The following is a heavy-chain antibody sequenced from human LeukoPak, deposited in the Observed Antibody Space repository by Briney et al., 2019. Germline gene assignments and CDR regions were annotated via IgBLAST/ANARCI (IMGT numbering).Heavy chain of an antibody. V-gene: IGHV5-51*01. CDR2: INPSDSDT. D-gene: IGHD5-24*01. CDR3: AKLRWLQGDRSSFDF. J-gene: IGHJ4*02. CDR1: GYTYTTYW. Sequence: GESLKISCKGSGYTYTTYWIGWVRQMPGKGLEWMGIINPSDSDTRYSPSFQGQVTISADKSITTAYLQWTSLKASDTAIYYCAKLRWLQGDRSSFDFWGQGTLVTVSS.